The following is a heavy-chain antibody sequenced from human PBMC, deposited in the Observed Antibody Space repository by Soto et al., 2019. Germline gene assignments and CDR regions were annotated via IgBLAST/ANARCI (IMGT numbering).Heavy chain of an antibody. Sequence: QVQLVQSGAEVKKPGSSVKVSCKASGGTVNNYVVNWVRQAPGQGLEWMGGILPIFATANYAQKFQGRVTITADKSTSTAYMELSSLRSEATAVYDSARRCDSTTGLGHLDYWSQGTLVTVAA. CDR2: ILPIFATA. J-gene: IGHJ4*02. CDR3: ARRCDSTTGLGHLDY. CDR1: GGTVNNYV. V-gene: IGHV1-69*06. D-gene: IGHD4-4*01.